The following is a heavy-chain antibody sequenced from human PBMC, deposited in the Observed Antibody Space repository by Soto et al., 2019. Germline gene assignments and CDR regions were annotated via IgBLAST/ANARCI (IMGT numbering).Heavy chain of an antibody. CDR2: ISNYNGIT. J-gene: IGHJ4*02. D-gene: IGHD3-10*01. Sequence: QVQLVQSGAEVKKPGASVKVSCKASGYIFSSYGISWVRQAPGEGLAWMGWISNYNGITNYAQKVQGRVTMTTDRSPSTAYMELRSPRSDDTAVYYCAESMGGSGTYVSWGQGTLVTVSS. CDR1: GYIFSSYG. V-gene: IGHV1-18*01. CDR3: AESMGGSGTYVS.